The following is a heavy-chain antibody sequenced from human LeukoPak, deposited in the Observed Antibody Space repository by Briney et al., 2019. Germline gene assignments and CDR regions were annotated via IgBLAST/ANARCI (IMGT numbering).Heavy chain of an antibody. Sequence: SVKVSCKASGYTFTSYYMHWVRQAPGQGLEWVGRIVPILGTANYAQNFQGRVTITADRSTTTAYMELSSLRSEDTAVYYCARVPQGSSWPYYFDYWGQGTLVTVSS. CDR1: GYTFTSYY. D-gene: IGHD6-13*01. V-gene: IGHV1-69*08. J-gene: IGHJ4*02. CDR2: IVPILGTA. CDR3: ARVPQGSSWPYYFDY.